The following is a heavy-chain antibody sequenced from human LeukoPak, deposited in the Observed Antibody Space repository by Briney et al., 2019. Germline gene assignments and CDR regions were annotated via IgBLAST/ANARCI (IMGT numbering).Heavy chain of an antibody. CDR1: SGSFSVYY. CDR3: AGGPGIVATFWYY. D-gene: IGHD5-12*01. J-gene: IGHJ4*02. V-gene: IGHV4-34*01. CDR2: INHSGST. Sequence: ASETLSLTCAVYSGSFSVYYRSWIRQPPGKGLEWIGEINHSGSTNYNPSLKSRVTISVDTSKNQFSLKLSSVTAADSAVYYCAGGPGIVATFWYYWGQGTLVTVSS.